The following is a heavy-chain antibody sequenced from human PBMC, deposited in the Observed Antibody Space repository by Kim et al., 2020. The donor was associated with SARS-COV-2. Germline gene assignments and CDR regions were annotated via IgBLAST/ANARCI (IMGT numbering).Heavy chain of an antibody. CDR3: ARGPYCSGGSCYSNYNWFDP. Sequence: SVKVSCKASGGTFSSYAISWVRQAPGQGLEWMGGIIPIFGTANYAQKFQGRVTITADESTSTAYMELSSLRSEDTAVYYCARGPYCSGGSCYSNYNWFDPWGQGTLVTVSS. D-gene: IGHD2-15*01. CDR1: GGTFSSYA. V-gene: IGHV1-69*13. J-gene: IGHJ5*02. CDR2: IIPIFGTA.